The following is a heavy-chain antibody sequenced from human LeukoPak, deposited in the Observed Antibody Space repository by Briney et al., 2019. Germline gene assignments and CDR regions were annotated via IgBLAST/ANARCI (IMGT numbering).Heavy chain of an antibody. D-gene: IGHD3-22*01. CDR2: INHSGST. J-gene: IGHJ4*02. Sequence: SETLSLTCAVYGGSFSGYYWSWIRQPPGKGLEWIGEINHSGSTNYNPSLKSRVTISVDTSKNQFSLKLSSVAAADTAVYYCARGSGSSGYWRPYYFDYWGQGTLVTASS. CDR3: ARGSGSSGYWRPYYFDY. CDR1: GGSFSGYY. V-gene: IGHV4-34*01.